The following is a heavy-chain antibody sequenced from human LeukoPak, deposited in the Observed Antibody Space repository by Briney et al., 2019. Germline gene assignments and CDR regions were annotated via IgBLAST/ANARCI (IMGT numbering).Heavy chain of an antibody. V-gene: IGHV4-61*08. CDR3: ARVWDSSGSPLYYFDY. D-gene: IGHD3-22*01. CDR2: IYYSGST. J-gene: IGHJ4*02. Sequence: PSETLSLTCTVSGGSISSGDYYWSWIRQPPGKGLEWIGYIYYSGSTNYNPSLKSRVTISVDTSKNQFSLKLSSVTAADTAVYYCARVWDSSGSPLYYFDYWGQGTLVTVSS. CDR1: GGSISSGDYY.